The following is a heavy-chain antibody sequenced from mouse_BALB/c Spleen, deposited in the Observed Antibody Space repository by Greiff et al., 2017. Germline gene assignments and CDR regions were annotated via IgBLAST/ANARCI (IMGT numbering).Heavy chain of an antibody. CDR1: GYTFTSYW. J-gene: IGHJ2*01. V-gene: IGHV1S81*02. CDR3: AREGY. Sequence: QVQLQQPGAELVKPGASVKLSCKASGYTFTSYWMYWVKQRPGQGLEWIGEINPSNGRTNYNEKFKSKATLTVDKSSSTAYMQLSSLTSEDSAVYYCAREGYWGQGTTLTVSS. CDR2: INPSNGRT.